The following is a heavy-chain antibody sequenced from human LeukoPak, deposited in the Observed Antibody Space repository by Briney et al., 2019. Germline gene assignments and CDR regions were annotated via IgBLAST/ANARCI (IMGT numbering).Heavy chain of an antibody. CDR1: GFTFSSYS. CDR2: ISSSSSTI. Sequence: GGSLRLSCAASGFTFSSYSMNWVRQAPGKGLEWVSYISSSSSTIYYADSVKGRFTISRDNAKNSLYLQMNSLRAEDTAVYYCARGVGYYDSSGFHAFDIWGQGTMDTVSS. CDR3: ARGVGYYDSSGFHAFDI. D-gene: IGHD3-22*01. J-gene: IGHJ3*02. V-gene: IGHV3-48*01.